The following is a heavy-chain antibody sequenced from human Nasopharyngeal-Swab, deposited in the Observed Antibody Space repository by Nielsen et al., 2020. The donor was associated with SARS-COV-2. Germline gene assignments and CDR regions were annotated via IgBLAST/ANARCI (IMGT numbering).Heavy chain of an antibody. J-gene: IGHJ4*02. CDR1: GFTFTSSA. CDR3: AAVDITGTTSPFDY. D-gene: IGHD1-7*01. V-gene: IGHV1-58*01. Sequence: SVKVSCRASGFTFTSSAVQWVRQARGQRLEWIGWIVVGSGNTNYAQKFQERVTITRDMSTSTAYMELSSLRSGDTAVYYCAAVDITGTTSPFDYWGQGTLVTVSS. CDR2: IVVGSGNT.